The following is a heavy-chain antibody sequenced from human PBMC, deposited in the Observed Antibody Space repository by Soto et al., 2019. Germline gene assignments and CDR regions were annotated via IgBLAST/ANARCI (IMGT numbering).Heavy chain of an antibody. CDR2: TYYRSGWYN. CDR3: SIYVITYAYGGAGMDV. J-gene: IGHJ6*02. CDR1: GDSVSSNSAA. V-gene: IGHV6-1*01. D-gene: IGHD4-17*01. Sequence: SQTLSLTCAISGDSVSSNSAAWNWIRQSPSRGLEWLGRTYYRSGWYNDYAVSVESRITINPDTSKNQFSLHLNSVTPADTAVYYCSIYVITYAYGGAGMDVWGQGTTVTGSS.